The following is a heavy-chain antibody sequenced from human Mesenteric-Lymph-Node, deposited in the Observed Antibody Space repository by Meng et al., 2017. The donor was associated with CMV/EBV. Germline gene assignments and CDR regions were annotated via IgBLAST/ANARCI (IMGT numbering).Heavy chain of an antibody. V-gene: IGHV1-2*02. J-gene: IGHJ4*02. D-gene: IGHD3-22*01. CDR1: GYPFTGYY. CDR3: ARDWYYDSSGYLFL. Sequence: SGYPFTGYYMHWVRQAPGQGPEWMGWINPNSGGTNYAQKFQGRVTMTRDTSISTAYMELSRLRFDDTAVYYCARDWYYDSSGYLFLWGQGSLVTVSS. CDR2: INPNSGGT.